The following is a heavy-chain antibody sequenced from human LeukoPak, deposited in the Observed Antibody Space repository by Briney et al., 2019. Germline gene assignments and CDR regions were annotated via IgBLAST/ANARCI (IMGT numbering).Heavy chain of an antibody. J-gene: IGHJ6*02. CDR3: ARDLLGRYCSSTSCYYDYYYYGMDV. D-gene: IGHD2-2*01. V-gene: IGHV3-30-3*01. CDR2: ISHDGSNK. CDR1: GFTFSSYA. Sequence: PGGSLRLSCAASGFTFSSYAMHWVRQAPGKGLEWVAVISHDGSNKYYADSVKGRFTISRDNSKNTLYLQMNSLRADDTAVYYCARDLLGRYCSSTSCYYDYYYYGMDVWGQGTTVTVSS.